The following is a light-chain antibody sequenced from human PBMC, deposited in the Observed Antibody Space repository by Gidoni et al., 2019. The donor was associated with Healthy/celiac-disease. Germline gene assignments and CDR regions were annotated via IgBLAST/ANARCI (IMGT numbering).Light chain of an antibody. V-gene: IGKV3-20*01. J-gene: IGKJ3*01. CDR2: GAS. Sequence: EIVLTQSPCTLSLSPGERATRSCRASPSGSSIYLAWYQQKPGQAPRLLIYGASSRATGIQYRFSGIGSGTVFTLTISRLEPEDFAVYYCQQYGSSFTFGPGTKVDIK. CDR3: QQYGSSFT. CDR1: PSGSSIY.